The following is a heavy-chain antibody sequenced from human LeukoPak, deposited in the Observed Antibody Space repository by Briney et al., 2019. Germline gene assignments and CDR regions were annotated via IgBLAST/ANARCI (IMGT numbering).Heavy chain of an antibody. Sequence: PGGSLRLSCAASGFTFSSYAMHWVRQAPGKGLEWVAVISYDGSNKYYADSVKGRFTISRDNSKNTLYLQMNSLRAEDTAVYYCARPDSLNYYGSGSFDYWGQGTLVTVSS. V-gene: IGHV3-30-3*01. CDR1: GFTFSSYA. CDR3: ARPDSLNYYGSGSFDY. J-gene: IGHJ4*02. CDR2: ISYDGSNK. D-gene: IGHD3-10*01.